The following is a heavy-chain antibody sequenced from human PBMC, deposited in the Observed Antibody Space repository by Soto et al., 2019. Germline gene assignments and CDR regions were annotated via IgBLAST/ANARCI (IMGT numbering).Heavy chain of an antibody. D-gene: IGHD6-13*01. Sequence: DVQLVESGGGVVQPGGSLRPSCAASGFIFRNYHMNWVRQAPGKGLEWVSYIRNSGNIIYYADSVKGRFTISRDNAKDSLYLQMNSLRDEDTAVYYCTRQNIEHSSGWYPWGQGTLVTVSS. J-gene: IGHJ5*02. CDR1: GFIFRNYH. V-gene: IGHV3-48*02. CDR3: TRQNIEHSSGWYP. CDR2: IRNSGNII.